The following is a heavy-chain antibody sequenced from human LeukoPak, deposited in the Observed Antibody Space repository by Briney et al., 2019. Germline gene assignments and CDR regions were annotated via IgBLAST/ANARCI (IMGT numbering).Heavy chain of an antibody. Sequence: PGGSLRLSCAVSGFTFSGYNMNRVRQAPGKGLEWIAYISSTSVIYYADSLKGRFTISRDNAKNSLYLQMNSLRVDDTAVYYCAREGDGVNSGFAIWGQGTLVTVSS. CDR2: ISSTSVI. D-gene: IGHD4-23*01. V-gene: IGHV3-48*01. CDR3: AREGDGVNSGFAI. CDR1: GFTFSGYN. J-gene: IGHJ4*02.